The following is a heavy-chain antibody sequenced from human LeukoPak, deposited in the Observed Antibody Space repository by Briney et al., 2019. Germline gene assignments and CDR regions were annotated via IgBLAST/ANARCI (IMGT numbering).Heavy chain of an antibody. V-gene: IGHV4-39*01. CDR1: RASINGSDYC. D-gene: IGHD3-22*01. Sequence: SETLSLTCSVSRASINGSDYCWGWVRPPPGKGLEWLGTIYYRGNTYYDPSLTSRVTISGDTSKMQFSLKLTSATAADTAVYYWADNSGYLGDDVFDVGDRGNLTPVSA. CDR3: ADNSGYLGDDVFDV. J-gene: IGHJ3*01. CDR2: IYYRGNT.